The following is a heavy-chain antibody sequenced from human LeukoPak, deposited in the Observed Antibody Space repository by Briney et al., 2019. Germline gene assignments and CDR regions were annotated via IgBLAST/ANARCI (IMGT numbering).Heavy chain of an antibody. D-gene: IGHD5-12*01. V-gene: IGHV4-34*01. CDR2: INHSGST. CDR1: GGSFSGYY. Sequence: PSETLSLTCAVYGGSFSGYYWSWIRQPPGKGLEWIGEINHSGSTNYNPSLKSRVNISVDTSKNQFSLKLSSVTAADTAVYYCARGEGGSIFDYWGQGTLVTVSS. CDR3: ARGEGGSIFDY. J-gene: IGHJ4*02.